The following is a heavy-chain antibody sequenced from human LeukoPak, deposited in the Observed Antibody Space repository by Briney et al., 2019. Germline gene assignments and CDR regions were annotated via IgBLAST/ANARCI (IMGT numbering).Heavy chain of an antibody. CDR2: ISSSSSYI. V-gene: IGHV3-21*01. D-gene: IGHD4-4*01. J-gene: IGHJ4*02. CDR3: ATKIQFCFY. Sequence: GGSLRLSCAASGFTFSSYSMNWVRQAPGKGLEWVSSISSSSSYIYYADSVKGRFTISRDNAKNSLHLQMNSLRAEDTAVYYCATKIQFCFYGGGEPLVPVS. CDR1: GFTFSSYS.